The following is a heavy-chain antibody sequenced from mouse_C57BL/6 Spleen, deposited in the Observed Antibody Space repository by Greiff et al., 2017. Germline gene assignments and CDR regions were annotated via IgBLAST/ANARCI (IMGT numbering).Heavy chain of an antibody. CDR3: ARDTTVVALYYFDY. CDR2: ISSGSSTI. J-gene: IGHJ2*01. CDR1: GFTFSDYG. Sequence: EVQVVASGGGLVKPGGSLKLSCAASGFTFSDYGMHWVRQAPEKGLEWVAYISSGSSTIYYADTVKGCFTISRDNAKNTLFLQMTSLRSEDTAMYYCARDTTVVALYYFDYWGQGTTLTVSS. V-gene: IGHV5-17*01. D-gene: IGHD1-1*01.